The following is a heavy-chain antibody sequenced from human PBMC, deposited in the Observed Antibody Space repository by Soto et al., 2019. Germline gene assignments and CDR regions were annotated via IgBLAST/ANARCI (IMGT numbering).Heavy chain of an antibody. D-gene: IGHD2-21*02. CDR3: ASTYYNPSLKSRVTISVDTSKNQFSLKLSSVTAADTAVYYCASLVRGYDFWSGYYITSRWDQIDY. Sequence: SVKVSCKASGGTFSSYAISWVRQAPGQGLEWMGGIIPIFGTANYAQKFQGRVTITADESTSTAYMELSSLRSEDTAVYYCASTYYNPSLKSRVTISVDTSKNQFSLKLSSVTAADTAVYYCASLVRGYDFWSGYYITSRWDQIDYWGQGTLVTVSS. CDR2: IIPIFGTA. CDR1: GGTFSSYA. V-gene: IGHV1-69*13. J-gene: IGHJ4*02.